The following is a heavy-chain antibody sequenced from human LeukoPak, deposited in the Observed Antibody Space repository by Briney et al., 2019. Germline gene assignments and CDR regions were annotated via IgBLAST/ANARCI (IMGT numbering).Heavy chain of an antibody. D-gene: IGHD6-6*01. CDR2: INHSGST. V-gene: IGHV4-34*01. CDR3: ARTRIAARRKFDY. CDR1: GGSFSGYY. Sequence: ETLSLTCAVYGGSFSGYYWSWIRQPPGKGLEWIGEINHSGSTNYNPSLKSRVTISVDTSKNQFSLKLSSVTAADTAVYYCARTRIAARRKFDYWGQGTLVTVSS. J-gene: IGHJ4*02.